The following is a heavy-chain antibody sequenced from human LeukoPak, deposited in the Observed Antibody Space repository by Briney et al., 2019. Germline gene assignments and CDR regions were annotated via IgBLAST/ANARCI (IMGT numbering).Heavy chain of an antibody. J-gene: IGHJ4*02. CDR2: MNPNSGNT. CDR3: ARSLYSGYDNFDY. D-gene: IGHD5-12*01. Sequence: GASVKVSCKASGYTFTSYDINWVRQATGQGLEWMGWMNPNSGNTGYAQKFQGRVTMTRNTSISTAYMELSSLRSEDTAVYYCARSLYSGYDNFDYWGQRTLVTVPS. CDR1: GYTFTSYD. V-gene: IGHV1-8*01.